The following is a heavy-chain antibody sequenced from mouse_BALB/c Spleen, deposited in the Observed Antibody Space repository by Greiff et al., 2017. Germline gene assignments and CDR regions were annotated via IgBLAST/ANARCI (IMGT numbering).Heavy chain of an antibody. CDR3: ARGGNYYGSSSFAY. V-gene: IGHV2-9*02. CDR1: GFSLTSYG. CDR2: IWAGGST. Sequence: VQLQESGPGLVAPSQSLSITCTVSGFSLTSYGVHWVRQPPGKGLEWLGVIWAGGSTNYDSALMSRLSISKDNSKSQVFLKMNRLQTDDTAMYYCARGGNYYGSSSFAYWGQGTLVTVSA. J-gene: IGHJ3*01. D-gene: IGHD1-1*01.